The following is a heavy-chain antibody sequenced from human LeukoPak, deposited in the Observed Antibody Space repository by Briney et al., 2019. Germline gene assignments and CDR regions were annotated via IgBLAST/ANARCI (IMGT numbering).Heavy chain of an antibody. Sequence: GGSLRLSGAASGFTFSSYWMNWARQAPGKGLEWVASINHNGNVNYYVDSVKGRFTISRDNAKNSLYLQTSNLRAEATAVYFCARGGGLDVWGQGATVTVSS. D-gene: IGHD3-16*01. J-gene: IGHJ6*02. CDR2: INHNGNVN. CDR3: ARGGGLDV. V-gene: IGHV3-7*03. CDR1: GFTFSSYW.